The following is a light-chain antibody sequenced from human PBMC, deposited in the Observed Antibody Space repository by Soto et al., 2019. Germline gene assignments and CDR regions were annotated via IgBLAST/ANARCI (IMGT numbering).Light chain of an antibody. J-gene: IGKJ5*01. Sequence: EIVMTQSPGTLSLSPGESATLSCRASQSVSSSFLAWYQQKLGKARRILIYGASSRDTGIPDRFSGRGSGTDCTLPISRLETEDFAVYYCQQYGSSSRTFGQGTRLDIK. CDR3: QQYGSSSRT. V-gene: IGKV3-20*01. CDR2: GAS. CDR1: QSVSSSF.